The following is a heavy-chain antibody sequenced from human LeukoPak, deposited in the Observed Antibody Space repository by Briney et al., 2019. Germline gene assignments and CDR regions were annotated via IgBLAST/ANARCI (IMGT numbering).Heavy chain of an antibody. V-gene: IGHV1-69*04. J-gene: IGHJ4*02. Sequence: SVKVSCKASGGTFSSYAISWVRQAPGQGLEWMGRIIPIHGIAKYAHKFQSRVTITADKTTSTAVVELGSLRSVDTAGYYCAKGHMRFDYWGQGTLVTVSS. CDR1: GGTFSSYA. CDR3: AKGHMRFDY. CDR2: IIPIHGIA.